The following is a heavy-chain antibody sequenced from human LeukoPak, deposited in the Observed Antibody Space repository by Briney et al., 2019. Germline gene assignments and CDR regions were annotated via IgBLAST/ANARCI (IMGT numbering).Heavy chain of an antibody. CDR3: AKDRKWSYYDSSGPPLFFFDY. Sequence: GGSLRLSCAASGFTFSSYAMSWVRQAPGKGLEWVSAISGSGGSTYYADSVKGRFTISRDNSKNTLYLQMNSLRAEDTAVYYCAKDRKWSYYDSSGPPLFFFDYWGQGTLVTVSS. CDR1: GFTFSSYA. V-gene: IGHV3-23*01. J-gene: IGHJ4*02. CDR2: ISGSGGST. D-gene: IGHD3-22*01.